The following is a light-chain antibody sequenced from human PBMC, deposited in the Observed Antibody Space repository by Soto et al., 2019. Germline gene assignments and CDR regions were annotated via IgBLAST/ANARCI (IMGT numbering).Light chain of an antibody. J-gene: IGKJ3*01. CDR1: QSVSSY. V-gene: IGKV3-11*01. CDR3: QPRSNCPPIFT. Sequence: EIVLTQSPATLSLSPGERATLSSRASQSVSSYLAWYQQKPGQAPRLLIYDASNRATGIPARFSGSGSGTDFTLTISSLEPQDFAVYYCQPRSNCPPIFTFRPATNVDIK. CDR2: DAS.